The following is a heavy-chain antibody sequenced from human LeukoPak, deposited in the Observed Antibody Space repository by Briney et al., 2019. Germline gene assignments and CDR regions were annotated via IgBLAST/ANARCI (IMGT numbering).Heavy chain of an antibody. Sequence: SETLSLTCAVYGGSFSGYYWSWIRQPPGKGLEWIGEINYSGSTNYNPSLKSRVTISVDTSKNQFSLKLSSVTAADTAVYYCARGPRRGSSGWYGGWYYFDYWGQGTLVTVSS. CDR1: GGSFSGYY. CDR2: INYSGST. D-gene: IGHD6-19*01. V-gene: IGHV4-34*01. CDR3: ARGPRRGSSGWYGGWYYFDY. J-gene: IGHJ4*02.